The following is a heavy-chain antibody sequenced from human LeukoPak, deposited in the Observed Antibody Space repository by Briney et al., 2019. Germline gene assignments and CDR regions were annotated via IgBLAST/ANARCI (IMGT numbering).Heavy chain of an antibody. J-gene: IGHJ4*02. Sequence: ASVKVSCKASGYTFTSYDINWVRQATGQGLEWMGWMNPNSGNTGYAQKFQGRVTMTRNTSISTAYMELSSLRSEDTAVYYCARGQIRYSYEETDYWGQGTLVTVSS. CDR1: GYTFTSYD. V-gene: IGHV1-8*01. D-gene: IGHD5-18*01. CDR2: MNPNSGNT. CDR3: ARGQIRYSYEETDY.